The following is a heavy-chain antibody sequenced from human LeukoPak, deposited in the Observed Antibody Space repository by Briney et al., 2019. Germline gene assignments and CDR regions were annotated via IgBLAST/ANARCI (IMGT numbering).Heavy chain of an antibody. V-gene: IGHV1-69*13. Sequence: ASVKVSCKASGYTFTSYYMHWVRQAPGQGLEWMGGIIPIFGTANYAQKFQGRVTITADESTSTAYMELSSLRSEDTAVYYCARVSIAAAGKPHDYWGQGTLVTVSS. D-gene: IGHD6-13*01. CDR2: IIPIFGTA. CDR3: ARVSIAAAGKPHDY. J-gene: IGHJ4*02. CDR1: GYTFTSYY.